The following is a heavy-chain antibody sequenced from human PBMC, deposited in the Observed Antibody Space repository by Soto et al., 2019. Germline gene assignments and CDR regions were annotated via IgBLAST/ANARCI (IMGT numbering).Heavy chain of an antibody. CDR3: GLAGYISTRHGPTWDY. CDR2: ISWDDAI. Sequence: QITLKESGPTLVKPTQTLTLTCTFSGFSLSTSEVGVGWIRQPPGKALEWLALISWDDAIRYSPSLKGRLTILKGTSTKPGVRTMTNTDPVDTATFYCGLAGYISTRHGPTWDYWGQGTLVPVSS. J-gene: IGHJ4*02. CDR1: GFSLSTSEVG. V-gene: IGHV2-5*02. D-gene: IGHD6-13*01.